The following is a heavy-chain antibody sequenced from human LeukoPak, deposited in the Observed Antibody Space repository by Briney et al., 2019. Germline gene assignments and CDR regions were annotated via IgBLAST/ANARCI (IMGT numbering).Heavy chain of an antibody. J-gene: IGHJ6*03. Sequence: ASVKVSCKASAYPFNSYGINRVRQAPGQGREWMGWINTNSGNTNYAQKLQGRVTMTTDTSTSTAYMELRRLRSDDTAVYYCARGVGIAAAGYSYYYMDVWGKGTTVTVSS. CDR3: ARGVGIAAAGYSYYYMDV. V-gene: IGHV1-18*01. CDR1: AYPFNSYG. CDR2: INTNSGNT. D-gene: IGHD6-13*01.